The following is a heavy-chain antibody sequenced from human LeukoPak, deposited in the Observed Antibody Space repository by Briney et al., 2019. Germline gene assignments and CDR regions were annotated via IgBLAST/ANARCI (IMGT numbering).Heavy chain of an antibody. J-gene: IGHJ3*02. Sequence: AASVKVSCKVSGYTLTELSMHWVRQAPGKGLEWMGGFDPEDGETTYAQKFQGRVTMTEDTSTDTAYMELSSLRSEDTAVYYCATVSEGVVIRDAFDIWGQGTMVTVSS. CDR3: ATVSEGVVIRDAFDI. D-gene: IGHD3-3*01. CDR2: FDPEDGET. CDR1: GYTLTELS. V-gene: IGHV1-24*01.